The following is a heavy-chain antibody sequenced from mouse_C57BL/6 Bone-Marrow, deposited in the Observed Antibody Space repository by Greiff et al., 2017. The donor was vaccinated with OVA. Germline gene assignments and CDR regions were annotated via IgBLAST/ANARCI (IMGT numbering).Heavy chain of an antibody. V-gene: IGHV1-64*01. D-gene: IGHD2-4*01. CDR2: IHPNSGST. J-gene: IGHJ2*01. Sequence: QVQLQQPGAELVKPGASVKLSCKASGYTFTSYWLHWVKQRPGQGLEWIGMIHPNSGSTNYNEKFKSKATLTVDNSSSTAYMQLSSLTSEDSAVYYCLYYDYDGGDYWGKGTTLTVSS. CDR1: GYTFTSYW. CDR3: LYYDYDGGDY.